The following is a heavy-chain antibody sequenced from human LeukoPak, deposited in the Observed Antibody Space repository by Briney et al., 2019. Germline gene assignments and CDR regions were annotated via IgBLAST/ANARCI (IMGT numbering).Heavy chain of an antibody. Sequence: SETLSLTRAVSGYSISSGYYWSWIRQPPGKGLEWIGEINHSGSTNYNPSLKSRVTISVDTSKNQFSLKLSSVTAADTAVYYCARGGTGGRFRPVYYYMDVWGKGTTVTVSS. V-gene: IGHV4-34*01. J-gene: IGHJ6*03. CDR3: ARGGTGGRFRPVYYYMDV. CDR2: INHSGST. CDR1: GYSISSGYY. D-gene: IGHD1/OR15-1a*01.